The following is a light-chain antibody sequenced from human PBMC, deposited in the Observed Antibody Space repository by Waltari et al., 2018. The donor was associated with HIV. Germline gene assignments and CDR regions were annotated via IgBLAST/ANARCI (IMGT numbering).Light chain of an antibody. CDR1: QSVSSNY. CDR3: QQYGNSPVYT. V-gene: IGKV3-20*01. Sequence: EIVLTQSPGILSLSPGERATLSCRASQSVSSNYLAWYQQKPGRAPRLLIFDASTRASGSPDRFSGSGSGTDFTLTISRLEPEDFAVYYCQQYGNSPVYTFGQGTKLEIK. CDR2: DAS. J-gene: IGKJ2*01.